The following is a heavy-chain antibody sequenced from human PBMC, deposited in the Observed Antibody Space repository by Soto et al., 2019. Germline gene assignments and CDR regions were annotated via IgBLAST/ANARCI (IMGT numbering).Heavy chain of an antibody. D-gene: IGHD3-10*01. CDR1: GGSISSYY. J-gene: IGHJ4*02. CDR3: ARGSITRVRGAPPARYYFDY. CDR2: IYYSGST. Sequence: QVQLQESGPGLVKPSETLSLTCTVSGGSISSYYWSWIRQPPGKGLEWIGYIYYSGSTNYNPSLKRRVTISVDTSKNQFSLKLSSVTAADTAVYYCARGSITRVRGAPPARYYFDYWGQGTLVTVSS. V-gene: IGHV4-59*01.